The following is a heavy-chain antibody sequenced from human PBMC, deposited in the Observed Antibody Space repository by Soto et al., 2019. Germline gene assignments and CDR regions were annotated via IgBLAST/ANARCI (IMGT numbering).Heavy chain of an antibody. CDR1: GDSVNSYY. J-gene: IGHJ4*02. CDR2: VYYSGST. Sequence: SETLSLTCTVTGDSVNSYYWSWMRQPPGKGLECMGYVYYSGSTNYNPSLKSRVTVSVDTSKNQISLRLKSVTAADTAVYYCARAETSRIHYFDYWGQGSLVTVPS. D-gene: IGHD6-6*01. CDR3: ARAETSRIHYFDY. V-gene: IGHV4-59*02.